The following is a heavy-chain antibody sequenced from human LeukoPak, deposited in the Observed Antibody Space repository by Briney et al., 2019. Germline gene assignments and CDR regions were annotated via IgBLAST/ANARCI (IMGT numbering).Heavy chain of an antibody. V-gene: IGHV3-30*02. CDR2: IRADGSGR. Sequence: GGSLRLSCAASGFTFSHFGMHWARQAPGKGLEWVAFIRADGSGRYYADSVNGRFTISRDNSKNTLYLQMSSLRAEDTAVYYCAKDERNWNYNLASQTYDWGQGTLVTVSS. D-gene: IGHD1-7*01. J-gene: IGHJ4*02. CDR1: GFTFSHFG. CDR3: AKDERNWNYNLASQTYD.